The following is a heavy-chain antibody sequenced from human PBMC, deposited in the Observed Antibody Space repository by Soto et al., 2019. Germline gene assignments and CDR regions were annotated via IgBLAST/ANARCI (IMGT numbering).Heavy chain of an antibody. J-gene: IGHJ6*02. CDR1: GFTFSSFE. Sequence: EVQLVESGGGLVQPGGSLRLSCAASGFTFSSFEMNWLRQAPGKGLEWVSYIDATGTIIYYADSVKGRFTISRDNSKNSLFLQMSSLRAEDTAVYYCAREGGTTIYYGMDVWGQGTTVTVSS. CDR3: AREGGTTIYYGMDV. V-gene: IGHV3-48*03. D-gene: IGHD1-7*01. CDR2: IDATGTII.